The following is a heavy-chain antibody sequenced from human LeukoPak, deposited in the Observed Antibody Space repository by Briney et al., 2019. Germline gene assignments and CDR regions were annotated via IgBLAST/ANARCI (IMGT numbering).Heavy chain of an antibody. V-gene: IGHV3-9*01. CDR3: ARDLYYYDSSGYYRGLDY. J-gene: IGHJ4*02. D-gene: IGHD3-22*01. Sequence: GRSLRLSCAASGFTFDDYAMHWVRQAPGKGLEWVSGISWNSGSIGYPDSVKGRFTISRDNAKNSLYLQMNSLRGEDTAVYYCARDLYYYDSSGYYRGLDYWGQGTLVTVSS. CDR1: GFTFDDYA. CDR2: ISWNSGSI.